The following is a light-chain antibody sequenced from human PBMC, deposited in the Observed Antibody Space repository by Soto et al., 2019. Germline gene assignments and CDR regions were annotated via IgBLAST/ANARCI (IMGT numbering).Light chain of an antibody. CDR3: RAFSASTTTTVV. J-gene: IGLJ2*01. Sequence: QSALTQPSSVSGSPGQSITISCTGTSSDVGAYKYVSWYQQHPGKAPKLIIYEVRNRPSGVPNRFSASKSGNTASLTISGLKPEDEADYFCRAFSASTTTTVVFGGGTKLTVL. CDR2: EVR. V-gene: IGLV2-14*01. CDR1: SSDVGAYKY.